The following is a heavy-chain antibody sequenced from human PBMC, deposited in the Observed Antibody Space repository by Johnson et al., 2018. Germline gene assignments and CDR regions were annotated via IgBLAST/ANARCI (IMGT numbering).Heavy chain of an antibody. V-gene: IGHV3-7*01. D-gene: IGHD1-26*01. CDR2: IKQDGGKT. J-gene: IGHJ1*01. CDR3: AKVESSGTFYGFFHH. CDR1: GFTVSTFW. Sequence: VQLQESGGGLVQPRGSLRLSCAASGFTVSTFWMSWVRPATGKWLACVANIKQDGGKTYSADSVKGRFTITSDNAKNSLCMQMNSLRAEDTAIYYCAKVESSGTFYGFFHHWGQGTLVTVSS.